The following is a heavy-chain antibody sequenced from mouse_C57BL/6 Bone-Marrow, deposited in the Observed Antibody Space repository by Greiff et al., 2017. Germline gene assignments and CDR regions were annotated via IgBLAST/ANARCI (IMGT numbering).Heavy chain of an antibody. D-gene: IGHD1-1*01. CDR3: AREGLFDYYGSSLDY. V-gene: IGHV1-64*01. CDR2: IHPNSGST. Sequence: VQLQQSGAELVKPGASVKLSCKASGYTFTSYWMHWVKQRPGQGLEWIGMIHPNSGSTNYNEKFKSKATLTVDKSSSTAYMQLSSLTSEDSAVYYCAREGLFDYYGSSLDYWGQGTTLTVSS. CDR1: GYTFTSYW. J-gene: IGHJ2*01.